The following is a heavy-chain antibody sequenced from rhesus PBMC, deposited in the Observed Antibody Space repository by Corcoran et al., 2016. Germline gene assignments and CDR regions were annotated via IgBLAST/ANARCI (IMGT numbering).Heavy chain of an antibody. CDR3: AGFSGWYCSLDV. Sequence: QVQLQESGPGLVKPSETLSLTCAVSGGSISVYYYSGIRQAPGKGLEWIGYIGASNGTTNYTPSLKSRVAISTDTSKNQFSLNLNSVTAADTAVYYCAGFSGWYCSLDVWGRGLLVTVSS. CDR1: GGSISVYY. J-gene: IGHJ5-2*02. CDR2: IGASNGTT. V-gene: IGHV4-165*01. D-gene: IGHD6-31*01.